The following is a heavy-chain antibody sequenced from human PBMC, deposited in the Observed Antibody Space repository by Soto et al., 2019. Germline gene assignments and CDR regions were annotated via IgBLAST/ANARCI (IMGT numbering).Heavy chain of an antibody. Sequence: ASVKDSCQASGGTFSSYASSWVRQAPGQGLEWMGGIIPIFGTANYAQKFQGRVTITADESTSTPYMELSSLRSEDTAVYYCASFLYCSSTSCYYTHYYGMDVWGQGTTVT. V-gene: IGHV1-69*13. J-gene: IGHJ6*02. CDR3: ASFLYCSSTSCYYTHYYGMDV. CDR2: IIPIFGTA. CDR1: GGTFSSYA. D-gene: IGHD2-2*01.